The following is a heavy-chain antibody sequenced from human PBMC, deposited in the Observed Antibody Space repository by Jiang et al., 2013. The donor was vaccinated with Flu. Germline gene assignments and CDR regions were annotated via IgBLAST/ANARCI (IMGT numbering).Heavy chain of an antibody. Sequence: GPGLVKPSETLSLRCTVSGGSISSGSYYWNWIRQPPGKGLEWIGYVYYTGSANYNPSLKSRVTISVDTSKNQFSLKLSSVTAADTAMYYCARSHCTGGYCYYFFDYWGQGTLVTVSS. CDR1: GGSISSGSYY. J-gene: IGHJ4*02. CDR2: VYYTGSA. D-gene: IGHD2-15*01. CDR3: ARSHCTGGYCYYFFDY. V-gene: IGHV4-61*01.